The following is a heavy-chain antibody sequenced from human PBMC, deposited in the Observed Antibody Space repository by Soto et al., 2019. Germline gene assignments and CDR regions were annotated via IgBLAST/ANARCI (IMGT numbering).Heavy chain of an antibody. CDR1: GFTFSNAW. J-gene: IGHJ4*02. Sequence: GGSLRLSCAASGFTFSNAWMSWVRQAPGKGLEWVGRIKSKTDGGTTDYAAPVKGRFTISRDDSKNTLYLQMNSLKTEDTAVYYCTTYYDFWSGYWALFDYWGQGTLVTVSS. D-gene: IGHD3-3*01. V-gene: IGHV3-15*01. CDR2: IKSKTDGGTT. CDR3: TTYYDFWSGYWALFDY.